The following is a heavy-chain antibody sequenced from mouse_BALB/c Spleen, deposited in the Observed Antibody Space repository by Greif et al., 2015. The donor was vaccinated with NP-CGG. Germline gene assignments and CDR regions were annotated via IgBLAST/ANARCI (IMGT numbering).Heavy chain of an antibody. J-gene: IGHJ4*01. Sequence: EVKLVESGPGLVKPSQSLSLTCSVTGYSITSGYYWNWIRQFPGNKLEWMGYISYDGSNNYNPSLKNRISITRDASKNHVFLKLNSVPTEDTATYYGAIDLYYYTMDYCGHGTSVTVSS. CDR1: GYSITSGYY. V-gene: IGHV3-6*02. CDR3: AIDLYYYTMDY. CDR2: ISYDGSN.